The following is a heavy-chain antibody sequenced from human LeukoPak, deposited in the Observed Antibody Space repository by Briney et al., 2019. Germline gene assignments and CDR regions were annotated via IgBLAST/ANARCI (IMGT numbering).Heavy chain of an antibody. V-gene: IGHV3-23*01. CDR2: ISNAAGTT. D-gene: IGHD5-12*01. CDR1: GFTFGTYA. Sequence: AGGSLRLSCATPGFTFGTYAMSWVRQGPGKGLEWVARISNAAGTTNYADSVRGRFTISRDNSQNTLYLQMSSLRVEDTAEYYCAKDGLRGYDFDSWGQGTLVIVSS. J-gene: IGHJ5*01. CDR3: AKDGLRGYDFDS.